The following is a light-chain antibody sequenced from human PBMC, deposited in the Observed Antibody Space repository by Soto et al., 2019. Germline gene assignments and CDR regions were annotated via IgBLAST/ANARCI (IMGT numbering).Light chain of an antibody. J-gene: IGKJ4*01. V-gene: IGKV3-11*01. CDR2: DAS. Sequence: EIVLTQSPATLSLSPGDRATLSCRASQSVSSYLAWYQQKPGQAPRLLIYDASNRATGIPARFSGSGSGTDFTLTISSLEPEDFAFYYCLQRSNWPPLTFGGGTKVEIK. CDR1: QSVSSY. CDR3: LQRSNWPPLT.